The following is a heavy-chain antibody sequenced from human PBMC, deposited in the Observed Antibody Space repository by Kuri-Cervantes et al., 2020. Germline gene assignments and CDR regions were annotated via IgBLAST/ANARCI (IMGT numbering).Heavy chain of an antibody. D-gene: IGHD6-13*01. Sequence: GGSLRLSCAASGFTFSSYSMNWVRQVPGKGLEWLSYISDSSDNIYYAESVKGRFTISRDNAKNSLFLQVNSLRVEDTAVYYCARDRTAAAGTTFDYWGQGTLVTVSS. CDR3: ARDRTAAAGTTFDY. J-gene: IGHJ4*02. CDR2: ISDSSDNI. CDR1: GFTFSSYS. V-gene: IGHV3-48*01.